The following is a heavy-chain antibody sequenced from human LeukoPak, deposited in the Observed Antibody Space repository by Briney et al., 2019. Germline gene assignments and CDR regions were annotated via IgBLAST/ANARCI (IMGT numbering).Heavy chain of an antibody. V-gene: IGHV3-21*01. CDR1: GFTFTTYS. CDR2: ISSTIVYT. J-gene: IGHJ6*02. CDR3: ARVYGSGSFYYYGMDV. D-gene: IGHD3-10*01. Sequence: GGSLRLSCEASGFTFTTYSMNWVRQAPGKGLEWVSSISSTIVYTYYADSVKGRFTISRDNANNSLFLQMNSLRAEDTAVYYCARVYGSGSFYYYGMDVWGQGTTVTVSS.